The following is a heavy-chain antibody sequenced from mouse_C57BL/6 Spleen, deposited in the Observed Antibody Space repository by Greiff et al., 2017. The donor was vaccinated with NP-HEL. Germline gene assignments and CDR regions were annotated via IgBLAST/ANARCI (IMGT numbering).Heavy chain of an antibody. V-gene: IGHV1-20*01. D-gene: IGHD1-1*01. CDR2: INPYNGDT. CDR1: GYSFTGYF. Sequence: VQLKQSGPELVKPGDSVKISCKASGYSFTGYFMNWVMQSHGKSLEWIGRINPYNGDTFYNQKFKGKATLTVDKSSSTAHMELRSLTSEDSAVYYCATGSSLAWFAYWGQGTLVTVSA. CDR3: ATGSSLAWFAY. J-gene: IGHJ3*01.